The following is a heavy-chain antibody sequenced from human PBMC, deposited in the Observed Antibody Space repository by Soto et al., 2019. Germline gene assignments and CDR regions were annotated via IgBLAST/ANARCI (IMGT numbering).Heavy chain of an antibody. V-gene: IGHV4-34*01. CDR3: VSGCEPQFPRGGGMXF. D-gene: IGHD6-25*01. CDR2: INHSGST. J-gene: IGHJ6*02. Sequence: SETLCLTCAVYGRSFSGYYWSWIRQPPGKGLEWIGEINHSGSTNYNPSLKSRVTISVDTSKNQFSLKLSSVTAAETAVYYCVSGCEPQFPRGGGMXFCGQGTTVTVSS. CDR1: GRSFSGYY.